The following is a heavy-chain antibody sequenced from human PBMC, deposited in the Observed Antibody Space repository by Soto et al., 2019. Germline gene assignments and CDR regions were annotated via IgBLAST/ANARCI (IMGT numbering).Heavy chain of an antibody. D-gene: IGHD4-17*01. V-gene: IGHV3-23*01. Sequence: EVQLLESGGGLVQPGGSLRLSCAASGFTFTSYAMSWVRQAPGKGLEWVSAISANGGSTYYADSVRGRFTISRDKSKNSLYLQMSSMGAEDTAVYYCENVGYGDRHYFGCWGQGTLVTVSS. CDR3: ENVGYGDRHYFGC. CDR2: ISANGGST. J-gene: IGHJ4*02. CDR1: GFTFTSYA.